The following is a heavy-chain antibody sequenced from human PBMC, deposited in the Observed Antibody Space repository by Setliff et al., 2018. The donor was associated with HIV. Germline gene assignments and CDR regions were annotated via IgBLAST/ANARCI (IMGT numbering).Heavy chain of an antibody. CDR2: ILYNGGT. CDR3: RVWNLRDLSDI. Sequence: SETLSLTCTIYGGSFSGNHWSWIRQSPGNGLEWIGEILYNGGTRYNPSLNSRVTMSIDTSKNQFSLKLISVTAADTAVYYCRVWNLRDLSDIWGQETVVTVSS. D-gene: IGHD1-1*01. V-gene: IGHV4-34*12. J-gene: IGHJ3*02. CDR1: GGSFSGNH.